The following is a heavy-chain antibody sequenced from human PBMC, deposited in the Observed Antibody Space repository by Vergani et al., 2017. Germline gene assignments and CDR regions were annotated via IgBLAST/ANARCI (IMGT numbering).Heavy chain of an antibody. D-gene: IGHD3-3*01. Sequence: EVQLVESGGGLIQPGGSLRLSCAASGFTVSSIYMTWVRQAPGKGLEWVSIIYIGGSTSYADSLKGRFTISRDNSKNTMYLQMNSLVAGDTAVYYCASRGDYWSAYYFDHWGQGTLVTVSS. V-gene: IGHV3-53*01. CDR1: GFTVSSIY. J-gene: IGHJ4*02. CDR3: ASRGDYWSAYYFDH. CDR2: IYIGGST.